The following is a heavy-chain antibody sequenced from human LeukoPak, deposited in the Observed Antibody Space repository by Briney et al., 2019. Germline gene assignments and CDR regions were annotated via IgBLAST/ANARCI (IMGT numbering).Heavy chain of an antibody. V-gene: IGHV4-34*01. D-gene: IGHD2-15*01. Sequence: SETLSLTCAVYGGSFSGYYWSWIRQPPGKGLEWIGEINHSGSTNYNPSLKSRVTISVDTSTNQFSLKLSSVTAADTAVYYCARGARVVVVAATVIWFDPWGQGTLGTVSS. CDR2: INHSGST. J-gene: IGHJ5*02. CDR1: GGSFSGYY. CDR3: ARGARVVVVAATVIWFDP.